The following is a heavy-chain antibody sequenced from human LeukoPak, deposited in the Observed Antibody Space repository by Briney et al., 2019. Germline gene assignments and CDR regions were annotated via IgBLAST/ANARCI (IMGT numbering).Heavy chain of an antibody. D-gene: IGHD3-22*01. J-gene: IGHJ4*02. CDR2: ISSSSSYI. CDR1: GFTFSSYS. V-gene: IGHV3-21*01. CDR3: ASIPHPSPDYYDSSGGIDY. Sequence: PGGSLRLYCAASGFTFSSYSMNWVRQAPGKGQEWVSSISSSSSYIYYADSVKGRFTISRDNAKNSLYLQMNSLRAEDTAVCYCASIPHPSPDYYDSSGGIDYWGQGTLVTVSS.